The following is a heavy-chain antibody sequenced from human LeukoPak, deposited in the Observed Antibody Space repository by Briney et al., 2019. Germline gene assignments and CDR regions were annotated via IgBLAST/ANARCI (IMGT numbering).Heavy chain of an antibody. Sequence: SETLSLTCTVSGGSISSYYWSWIRQPPGKGLEWIGYIYYSGSTYYNPSLKSRVTISVDTSKNQFSLELSSVTAADTAVYYCAREYYYDSSGYDYWGQGTLVTVSS. CDR2: IYYSGST. V-gene: IGHV4-59*06. J-gene: IGHJ4*02. CDR3: AREYYYDSSGYDY. CDR1: GGSISSYY. D-gene: IGHD3-22*01.